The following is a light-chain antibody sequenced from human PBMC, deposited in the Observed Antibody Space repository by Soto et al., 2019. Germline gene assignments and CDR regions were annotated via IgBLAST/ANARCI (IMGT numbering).Light chain of an antibody. Sequence: QSVLTQPPSASGSPGQSVTISCAGTSGDIGLYNYVSWYQHHPGKAPRLIIYEVSKRPSGVPDRFSGSKSGNTASLTVSGLQAEHEADYSCSSYAGDINFDVFGGGTKLTLL. CDR1: SGDIGLYNY. V-gene: IGLV2-8*01. J-gene: IGLJ3*02. CDR3: SSYAGDINFDV. CDR2: EVS.